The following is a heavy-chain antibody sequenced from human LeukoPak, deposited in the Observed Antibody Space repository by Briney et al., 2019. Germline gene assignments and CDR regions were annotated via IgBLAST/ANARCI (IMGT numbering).Heavy chain of an antibody. D-gene: IGHD3-10*01. CDR2: IYPGDSDT. Sequence: GESLKISCKGSGSTFANYWIGWVRQMPGKGLEWMGIIYPGDSDTRYSPSFQGQVTISADKSISTAYLQWSSLTASDTAMYYCARQGMVRGSPFLAYWGQRTLVTVSS. V-gene: IGHV5-51*01. J-gene: IGHJ4*02. CDR3: ARQGMVRGSPFLAY. CDR1: GSTFANYW.